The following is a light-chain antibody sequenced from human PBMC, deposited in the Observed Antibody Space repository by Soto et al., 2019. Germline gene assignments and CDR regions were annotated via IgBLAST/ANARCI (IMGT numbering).Light chain of an antibody. Sequence: QSALTQPASVSGSPGQSITISCTGTSSDVGTRNFVSWYQQHPGKAPQLMIYQVTNRPSGVSNRFSGSKSGNTASLTISGLQAEDEADYYCSSYTDSTNYVFGTGTKVTVL. CDR3: SSYTDSTNYV. CDR1: SSDVGTRNF. CDR2: QVT. J-gene: IGLJ1*01. V-gene: IGLV2-14*01.